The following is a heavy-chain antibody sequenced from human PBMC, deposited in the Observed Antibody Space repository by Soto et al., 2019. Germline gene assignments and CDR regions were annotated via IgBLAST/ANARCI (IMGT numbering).Heavy chain of an antibody. CDR3: ARDRHNRLFDY. CDR2: IYHSGST. J-gene: IGHJ4*02. D-gene: IGHD1-1*01. V-gene: IGHV4-30-2*01. CDR1: CSSIITRCYS. Sequence: TLSLTCALSCSSIITRCYSWVWIRKPPGKGLEWIGYIYHSGSTYYNPSLKSRVTISVDRSKNQFSLKLSSVTAADTAVYYCARDRHNRLFDYWGQGTLVSVSS.